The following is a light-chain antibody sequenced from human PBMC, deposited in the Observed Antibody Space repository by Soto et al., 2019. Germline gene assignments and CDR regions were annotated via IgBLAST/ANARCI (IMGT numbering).Light chain of an antibody. Sequence: IPMTQSPSTLSASVGDRVTITCRASQSISIWLAWYQQKPGKAPKLLIYKASTLESGVPSRFSGSGSGTEFTLTISSLQPDDFATYYCQQYNSYLGTFGQGTKLEI. CDR1: QSISIW. V-gene: IGKV1-5*03. J-gene: IGKJ2*01. CDR2: KAS. CDR3: QQYNSYLGT.